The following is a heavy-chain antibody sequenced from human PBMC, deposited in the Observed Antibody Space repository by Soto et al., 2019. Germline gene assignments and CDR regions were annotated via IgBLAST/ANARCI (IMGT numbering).Heavy chain of an antibody. Sequence: QVQLVQSGAEGKKPGASVKVSCKASGYTFTSYAMHWVRQSPGQRLEWMGWINAGNGNTKYSQKFQGRVTITRDTSASTAYMELSSLRSEDTAVYYCARGPGGPAGPGDYWGKGTLVTVSS. CDR3: ARGPGGPAGPGDY. CDR2: INAGNGNT. J-gene: IGHJ4*02. D-gene: IGHD2-15*01. V-gene: IGHV1-3*01. CDR1: GYTFTSYA.